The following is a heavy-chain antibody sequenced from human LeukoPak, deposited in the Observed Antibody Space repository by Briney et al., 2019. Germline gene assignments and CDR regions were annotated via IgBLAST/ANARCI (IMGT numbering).Heavy chain of an antibody. CDR2: ISSSSSYI. CDR3: ARDISPAGTEDAFDI. J-gene: IGHJ3*02. Sequence: PGGSLRLSCAASGFTFSSYSMNWVRQAPGKGLEWVSSISSSSSYIHYADSVKGRFTISRDNAKNSLYLQMNSLRAEDTAVYYCARDISPAGTEDAFDIWGQGTMVTVSS. V-gene: IGHV3-21*01. D-gene: IGHD1-1*01. CDR1: GFTFSSYS.